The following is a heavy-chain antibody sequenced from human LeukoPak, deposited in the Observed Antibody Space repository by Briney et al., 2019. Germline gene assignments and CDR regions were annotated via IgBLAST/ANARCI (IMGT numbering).Heavy chain of an antibody. V-gene: IGHV1-69*13. J-gene: IGHJ4*02. CDR1: GGTFSSYA. D-gene: IGHD2-8*01. Sequence: SVKVSCKASGGTFSSYAINWVRQAPGQGLEWMGGIIPIFGTVSYAQKFQGRVTITADESTSTAYMELSSLRSEDTAVYYCARDLGYCTNGVCHTRFDYWGQGTLVAVSS. CDR2: IIPIFGTV. CDR3: ARDLGYCTNGVCHTRFDY.